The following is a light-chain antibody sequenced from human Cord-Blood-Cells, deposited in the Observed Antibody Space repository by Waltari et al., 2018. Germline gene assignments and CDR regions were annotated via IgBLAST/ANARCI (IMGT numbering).Light chain of an antibody. CDR3: CSYAGSSTWV. CDR1: SSDVGSYNL. CDR2: ECS. Sequence: QSALTQPASVSGSPGQSITISCTGTSSDVGSYNLVSWYQQHPGKAPKIMIYECSKRPSVVSNRFSGSKSGNTASLTISGLQAEDEADYYCCSYAGSSTWVFGGGTKLTVL. V-gene: IGLV2-23*01. J-gene: IGLJ3*02.